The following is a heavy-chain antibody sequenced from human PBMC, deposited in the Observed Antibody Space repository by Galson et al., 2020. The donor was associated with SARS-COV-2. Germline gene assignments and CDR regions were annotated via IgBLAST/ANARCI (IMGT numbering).Heavy chain of an antibody. Sequence: GGSLRLSCAASGFTFSSYSMNWVRQAPGKGLEWVSYISSSSSTIYYADSVKGRFTISRDNAKNSLYLQMNSLRDEDTAVYYCASSPGDQIYYYYGMDVWGQGTTVTVSS. D-gene: IGHD4-17*01. CDR1: GFTFSSYS. CDR3: ASSPGDQIYYYYGMDV. J-gene: IGHJ6*02. CDR2: ISSSSSTI. V-gene: IGHV3-48*02.